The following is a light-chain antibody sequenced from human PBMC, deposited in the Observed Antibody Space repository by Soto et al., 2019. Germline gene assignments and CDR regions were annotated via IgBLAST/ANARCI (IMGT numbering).Light chain of an antibody. J-gene: IGLJ1*01. CDR2: ADT. V-gene: IGLV2-14*03. CDR1: SSDVGNYNY. CDR3: GSYTTSNTYV. Sequence: QSALTQPASVSGSPGQSITISCTGTSSDVGNYNYVSWYQHPPDKAPKLLIYADTNRPSGVSNRFSGSKSGNTASLTISGLQAEDEADYYCGSYTTSNTYVFGTGTKLTVL.